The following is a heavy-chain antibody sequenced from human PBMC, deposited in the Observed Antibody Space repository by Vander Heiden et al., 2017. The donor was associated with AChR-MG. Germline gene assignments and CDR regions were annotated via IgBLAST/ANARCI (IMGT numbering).Heavy chain of an antibody. D-gene: IGHD5-12*01. Sequence: QVQLVQSGAEGKKPGASVKVSCKASGYTFTSYDINWVRQANGQGLEWMGWMNPNSGNTGYAQKFQGRVTMTRNTSISTAYMELSSLRSEDTAVYYCARGRNGYHYYYYYYMDVWGKGTTVTVSS. CDR2: MNPNSGNT. V-gene: IGHV1-8*01. CDR1: GYTFTSYD. J-gene: IGHJ6*03. CDR3: ARGRNGYHYYYYYYMDV.